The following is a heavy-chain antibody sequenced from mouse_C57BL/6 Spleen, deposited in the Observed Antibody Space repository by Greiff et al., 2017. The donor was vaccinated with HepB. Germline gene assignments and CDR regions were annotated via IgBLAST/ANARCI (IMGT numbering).Heavy chain of an antibody. CDR1: GFSFNTYA. D-gene: IGHD4-1*01. V-gene: IGHV10-1*01. Sequence: EVQVVESGGGLVQPKGSLKLSCAASGFSFNTYAMNWVRQAPGKGLEWVARIRSKSNNYATYYADSVKDRFTISRDDSESMLYLQMNNLKTEDTAMYYCVRHASGTRNYFDYWGQGTTLTVSS. CDR2: IRSKSNNYAT. CDR3: VRHASGTRNYFDY. J-gene: IGHJ2*01.